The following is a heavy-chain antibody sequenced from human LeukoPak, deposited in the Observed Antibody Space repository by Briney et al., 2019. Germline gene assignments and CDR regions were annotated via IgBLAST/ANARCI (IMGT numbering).Heavy chain of an antibody. J-gene: IGHJ4*02. Sequence: ASVKVSCKASGYTLTSYYMHWVRQAPGQGLEWMGIINPSGGSTSYAQKFQGRVTMTRDTSISTAYMELSRLRSDDMAVYYCARSTMVRGVTFFDYWGQGTLVTVSS. CDR1: GYTLTSYY. D-gene: IGHD3-10*01. V-gene: IGHV1-46*01. CDR3: ARSTMVRGVTFFDY. CDR2: INPSGGST.